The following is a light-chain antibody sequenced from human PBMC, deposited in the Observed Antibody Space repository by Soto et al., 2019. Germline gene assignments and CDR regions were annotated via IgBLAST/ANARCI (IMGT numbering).Light chain of an antibody. V-gene: IGKV3-15*01. CDR3: QQYDSYSWT. Sequence: EIVMTQSPATLSVSPGERATLSCRASQSVSSNLAWYQQKPGQAPRLLIYGASTRATGIPARFSGSGSGTEFILTISSLQPDDFATYHCQQYDSYSWTFGQGTTGDIK. J-gene: IGKJ1*01. CDR1: QSVSSN. CDR2: GAS.